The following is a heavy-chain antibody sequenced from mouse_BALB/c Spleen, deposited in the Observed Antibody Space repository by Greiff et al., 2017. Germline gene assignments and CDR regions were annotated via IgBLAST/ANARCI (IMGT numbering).Heavy chain of an antibody. D-gene: IGHD1-1*02. Sequence: QVHVKQSGPELVKPGASVRISCKASGYTFTSYYIHWVKQRPGQGLEWIGWIYPGNVNTKYNEKFKGKATLTADKSSSTAYMQLSSLTSEDSAVYFCAGGYWAMDYWGQGTSVTVSS. CDR1: GYTFTSYY. J-gene: IGHJ4*01. CDR2: IYPGNVNT. V-gene: IGHV1S56*01. CDR3: AGGYWAMDY.